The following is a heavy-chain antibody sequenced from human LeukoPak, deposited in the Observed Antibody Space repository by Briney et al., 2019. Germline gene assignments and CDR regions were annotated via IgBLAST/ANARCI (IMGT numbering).Heavy chain of an antibody. Sequence: PGGSLRLSCAASGFTFSSYAMSWVRQAPGKGLEWVSAISGSGGSTYYADSVKGRFTISRDNSKNTLYLQMDSLRAEDTAVYYCASDSVVVTADDAFDIWGQGTMVTVSS. J-gene: IGHJ3*02. CDR3: ASDSVVVTADDAFDI. CDR2: ISGSGGST. CDR1: GFTFSSYA. V-gene: IGHV3-23*01. D-gene: IGHD2-21*02.